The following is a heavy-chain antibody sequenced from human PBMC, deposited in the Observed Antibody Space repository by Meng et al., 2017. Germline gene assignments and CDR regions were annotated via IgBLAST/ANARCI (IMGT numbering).Heavy chain of an antibody. J-gene: IGHJ1*01. D-gene: IGHD4-11*01. CDR2: ISAYNGNT. Sequence: QLQLGQLGAEVKKPGASVKVSCKASGYTFTSYGISWVRQAPGQGLEWMGWISAYNGNTNYAQKLQGRVTMTTDTSTSTAYMELRSLRSDDTAVYYCAQTTVTTYSEYFQHWGQGTLVTVSS. CDR3: AQTTVTTYSEYFQH. CDR1: GYTFTSYG. V-gene: IGHV1-18*01.